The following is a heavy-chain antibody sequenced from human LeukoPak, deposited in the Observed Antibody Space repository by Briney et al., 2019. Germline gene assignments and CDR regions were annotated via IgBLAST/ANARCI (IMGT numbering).Heavy chain of an antibody. CDR1: GFTFSTYW. J-gene: IGHJ4*02. Sequence: GGSLRLSCTASGFTFSTYWINWVRQGPGKGQVWVALINGDGSTTTHADSVKGRFTISRDNAKNTAYLQMNSLRDEDTAVYFCARDYAGSPDYWGQGTLVTVSA. CDR3: ARDYAGSPDY. V-gene: IGHV3-74*03. D-gene: IGHD3-10*01. CDR2: INGDGSTT.